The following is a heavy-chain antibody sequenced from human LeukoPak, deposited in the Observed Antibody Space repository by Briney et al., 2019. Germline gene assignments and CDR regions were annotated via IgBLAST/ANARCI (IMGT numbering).Heavy chain of an antibody. D-gene: IGHD6-13*01. CDR1: GFTFSSYA. CDR2: ISGSGGST. V-gene: IGHV3-23*01. J-gene: IGHJ4*02. CDR3: AKDGLATMASGSSWFFDY. Sequence: GGSLRLSCAASGFTFSSYAMSWVRQAPGKGLEWVSAISGSGGSTYYADSVKGRFTISRDNSKNTLYLQMNSLRAEDTAVYYCAKDGLATMASGSSWFFDYWGQGTLVTVSS.